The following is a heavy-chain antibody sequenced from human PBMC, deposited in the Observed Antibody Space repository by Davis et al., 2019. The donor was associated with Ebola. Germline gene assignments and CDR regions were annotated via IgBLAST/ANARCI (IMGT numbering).Heavy chain of an antibody. CDR3: ARVDTVTYAEGAFDI. CDR1: GYSFTSYW. J-gene: IGHJ3*02. Sequence: GESLKISCKGSGYSFTSYWIGWVRQMPGKGLEWMGIIYPGDSDTRYSPSFQGQVTISADKSISTAYLQWSSLKASDTAVYYCARVDTVTYAEGAFDIWGQGTMVTVSS. V-gene: IGHV5-51*01. CDR2: IYPGDSDT. D-gene: IGHD4-17*01.